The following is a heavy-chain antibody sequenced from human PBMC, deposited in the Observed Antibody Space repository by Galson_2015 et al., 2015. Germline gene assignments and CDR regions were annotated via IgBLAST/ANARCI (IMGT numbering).Heavy chain of an antibody. V-gene: IGHV4-38-2*01. CDR3: ARGIAAAGLVNWFDP. CDR1: GYSISSGYY. J-gene: IGHJ5*02. CDR2: IYHSGST. D-gene: IGHD6-13*01. Sequence: ETLSLTCAVSGYSISSGYYWGWIRQPPGKGLEWIGSIYHSGSTYYNPSLKSRVTISVDTSKNQFSLKLSSVTAADTAVYYCARGIAAAGLVNWFDPWGQGTLVTVSS.